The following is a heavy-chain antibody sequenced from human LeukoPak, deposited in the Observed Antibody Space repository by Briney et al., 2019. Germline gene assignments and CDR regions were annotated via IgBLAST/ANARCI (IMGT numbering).Heavy chain of an antibody. CDR2: INHSGST. D-gene: IGHD2-2*01. CDR3: ASWRYCSSTSCYWDFDY. J-gene: IGHJ4*02. V-gene: IGHV4-34*01. CDR1: GGSFSGYY. Sequence: SETLSLTCAVYGGSFSGYYWSWIRQPPGKGLEWIGEINHSGSTNYNPSLKSRVTISVDTSKNQFSLKLSSVTAADTAVYYCASWRYCSSTSCYWDFDYWGQGTLVTVSS.